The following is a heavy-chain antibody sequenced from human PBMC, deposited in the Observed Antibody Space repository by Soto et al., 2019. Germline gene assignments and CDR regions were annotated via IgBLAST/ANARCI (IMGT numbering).Heavy chain of an antibody. J-gene: IGHJ4*02. D-gene: IGHD3-22*01. V-gene: IGHV3-23*01. CDR3: AKGVRGYYDSSGYYFDY. Sequence: EVQLLESGGGLVQPGGSLRLSCAASGFTFSSYAMSWVRQAPGKGLEWVSAISGSGGSTYYADSVKGRFTISRDNSKNTLYLQMNSLRAEDTAVYYCAKGVRGYYDSSGYYFDYWGQGTLVTVSS. CDR2: ISGSGGST. CDR1: GFTFSSYA.